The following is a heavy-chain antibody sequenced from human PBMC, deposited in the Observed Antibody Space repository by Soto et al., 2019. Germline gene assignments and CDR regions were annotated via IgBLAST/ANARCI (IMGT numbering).Heavy chain of an antibody. J-gene: IGHJ6*02. CDR1: GFTFSSYW. CDR3: ARDGDYYYGMDV. V-gene: IGHV3-74*01. D-gene: IGHD3-16*01. Sequence: PVGSLRLSCAASGFTFSSYWMHWVRQAPGKGLVWVSRINSDGSSTSYADSVKGRFTISRDNAKNTLYLQMNSLRAEDTAVYYCARDGDYYYGMDVWGQGTTVTVSS. CDR2: INSDGSST.